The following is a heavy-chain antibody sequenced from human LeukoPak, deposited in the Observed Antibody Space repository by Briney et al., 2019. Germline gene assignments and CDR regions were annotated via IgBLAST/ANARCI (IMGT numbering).Heavy chain of an antibody. CDR2: MNPNSGNT. Sequence: ASVKVSCKASRYTFTSYDINWVRQATGQGLEWMGWMNPNSGNTGYAQKFQGRVTMTRNTSISTAYMELSSLRSEDTAVYYCARVFIRSSSWYRYYYYYGMDVWGQGTTVTVSS. J-gene: IGHJ6*02. CDR3: ARVFIRSSSWYRYYYYYGMDV. D-gene: IGHD6-13*01. CDR1: RYTFTSYD. V-gene: IGHV1-8*01.